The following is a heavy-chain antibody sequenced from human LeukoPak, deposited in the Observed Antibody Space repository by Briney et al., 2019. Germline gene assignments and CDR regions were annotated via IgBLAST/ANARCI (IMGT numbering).Heavy chain of an antibody. V-gene: IGHV4-39*07. Sequence: SETLSLTCTVSGGSISSSSHYWGWIRQPPGKGLEWIGSMYYRGSTYHNPSLKSRVTISVDTSKNQFSLKLSSVTAADTAVYYCARDPRHCSGGSCYSGLGDYWGQGTLVTVSS. CDR1: GGSISSSSHY. D-gene: IGHD2-15*01. CDR2: MYYRGST. J-gene: IGHJ4*02. CDR3: ARDPRHCSGGSCYSGLGDY.